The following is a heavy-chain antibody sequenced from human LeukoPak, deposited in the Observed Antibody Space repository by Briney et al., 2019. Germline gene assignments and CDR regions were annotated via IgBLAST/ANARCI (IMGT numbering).Heavy chain of an antibody. D-gene: IGHD3-10*01. J-gene: IGHJ4*02. CDR3: ARDPVYYGSGSYYEA. V-gene: IGHV1-2*02. CDR2: INPNSGGT. CDR1: GYTFTGYY. Sequence: ASVKVSCKASGYTFTGYYVHWVRQAPGQGLEWMGWINPNSGGTNYAQKFLGRVTMTRDTSISTAYMELSRLRSDDTAVYYCARDPVYYGSGSYYEAWGQGTLVTVSS.